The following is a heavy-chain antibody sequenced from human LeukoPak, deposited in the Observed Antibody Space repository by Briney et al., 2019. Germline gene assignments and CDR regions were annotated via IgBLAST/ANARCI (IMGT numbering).Heavy chain of an antibody. CDR3: ARQYYDILTGYYKDY. J-gene: IGHJ4*02. D-gene: IGHD3-9*01. V-gene: IGHV4-34*01. CDR2: INHSGSTT. Sequence: SETLSLTCAVYGGSFSDYYWSWIRQSPGKGLEWIGEINHSGSTTNYNPSLKNRVTISVDTSKKQFSLKLSSVTAADTAVYYCARQYYDILTGYYKDYWGQGTLVTVSS. CDR1: GGSFSDYY.